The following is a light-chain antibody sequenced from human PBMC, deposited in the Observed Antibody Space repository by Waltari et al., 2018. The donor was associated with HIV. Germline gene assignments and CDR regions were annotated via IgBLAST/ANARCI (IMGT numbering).Light chain of an antibody. Sequence: DILLTQSPSFLSASVGDSVTISCRANQGIRNYLAWYQQRPGRAPKLLIFSASILQDGVPSRFSASGSGTQFILTINGLQPEDFATYFCQQHNTYPLTFGPGT. V-gene: IGKV1-9*01. CDR1: QGIRNY. CDR2: SAS. CDR3: QQHNTYPLT. J-gene: IGKJ3*01.